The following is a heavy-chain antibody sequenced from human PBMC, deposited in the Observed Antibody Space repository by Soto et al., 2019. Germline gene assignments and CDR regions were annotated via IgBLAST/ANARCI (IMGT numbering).Heavy chain of an antibody. D-gene: IGHD3-16*02. Sequence: GGSLRLSCAASGFTVSSNYMSWVRQAPGKGLECVSVIYSGGNTYYADSVKGRFTISRDTSKNTLYLQMNSLRVEDTAVYYCATSWITFGGVIVPFNYWGQGTLVTVSS. J-gene: IGHJ4*02. CDR1: GFTVSSNY. V-gene: IGHV3-66*01. CDR2: IYSGGNT. CDR3: ATSWITFGGVIVPFNY.